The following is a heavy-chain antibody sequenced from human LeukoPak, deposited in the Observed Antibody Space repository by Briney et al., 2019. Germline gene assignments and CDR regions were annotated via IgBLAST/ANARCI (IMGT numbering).Heavy chain of an antibody. Sequence: GGSLRLSCAASGFTFDDYGMSWVRQAPGKGLEWVSGINWNGGSTGYADSVKGRFTISRDNAKNSLYLQMNSLRAEDTAVYYCVRAGTAARLGMGFNSWGQGTLVTVSS. D-gene: IGHD6-6*01. CDR2: INWNGGST. J-gene: IGHJ4*02. CDR1: GFTFDDYG. V-gene: IGHV3-20*04. CDR3: VRAGTAARLGMGFNS.